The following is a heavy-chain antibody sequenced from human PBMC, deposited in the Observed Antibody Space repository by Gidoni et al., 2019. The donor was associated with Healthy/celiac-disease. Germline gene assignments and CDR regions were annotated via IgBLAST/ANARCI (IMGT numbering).Heavy chain of an antibody. D-gene: IGHD3-10*01. V-gene: IGHV1-69*02. J-gene: IGHJ6*02. Sequence: QVQLVQSGAEVKKPGSSVKVSCKASGGTFSSYTISWVRQAPGQGLEWMGRIIPILGIANYAQKFQGRVTITADKSTSTAYMELSSLRSEDTAVYYCARSRRIILWSGGGGMDVWGQGTTVTVSS. CDR2: IIPILGIA. CDR3: ARSRRIILWSGGGGMDV. CDR1: GGTFSSYT.